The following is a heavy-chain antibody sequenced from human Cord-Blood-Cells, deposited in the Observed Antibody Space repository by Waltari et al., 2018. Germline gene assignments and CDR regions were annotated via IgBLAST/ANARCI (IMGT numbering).Heavy chain of an antibody. V-gene: IGHV1-69*01. Sequence: QLPLVQAGAEVKKPGSSVKVSCKASGGTFRSYAISWVRQAPGQGLEWVRGFIRIFATANHTQKFPGKVIISTDESTSTAYMELSSLRYEDTAVYYCARDRSIDIVATNWFDPWGQGTLVTVSS. CDR1: GGTFRSYA. CDR3: ARDRSIDIVATNWFDP. D-gene: IGHD5-12*01. J-gene: IGHJ5*02. CDR2: FIRIFATA.